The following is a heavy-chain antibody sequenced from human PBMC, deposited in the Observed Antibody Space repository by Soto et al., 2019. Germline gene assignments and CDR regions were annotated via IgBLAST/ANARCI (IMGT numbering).Heavy chain of an antibody. CDR1: GGSFSGYY. CDR3: ARVKRITMVRGVSVNYYYGMDV. V-gene: IGHV4-34*01. D-gene: IGHD3-10*01. Sequence: TSETLSLTCAVYGGSFSGYYWSWIRQPPGKGLEWIGEINHSGSTNYNPSLKSRVTISVDTSKNQFSLKLSSVTAADTAVYYCARVKRITMVRGVSVNYYYGMDVWGQGTSVTVSS. CDR2: INHSGST. J-gene: IGHJ6*02.